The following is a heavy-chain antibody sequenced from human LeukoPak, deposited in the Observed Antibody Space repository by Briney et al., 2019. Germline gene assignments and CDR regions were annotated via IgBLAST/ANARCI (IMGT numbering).Heavy chain of an antibody. CDR3: ARASFWESPVNWFDP. CDR1: GFTFSSYA. Sequence: GGSLRLSCAASGFTFSSYAMSWVRQAPGKGLEWVSAISGSGGSTYYADSVKGRFTISRDNSKNTLYLQMNSLRAEDTAVYYCARASFWESPVNWFDPWGQGTLVTVSS. J-gene: IGHJ5*02. V-gene: IGHV3-23*01. CDR2: ISGSGGST. D-gene: IGHD3-16*01.